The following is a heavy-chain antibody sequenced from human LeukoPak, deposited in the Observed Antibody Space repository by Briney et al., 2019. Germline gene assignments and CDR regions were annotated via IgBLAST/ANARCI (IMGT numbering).Heavy chain of an antibody. D-gene: IGHD6-13*01. CDR3: ARDQSRPVYSSSWYDY. Sequence: PGGSLRLSCAASGFTFSNAWMSWVRQAPGKGLEWVANIKQDGSEKYYVDSVKGRFTISRDNAKNSLYLQMNSLRAEDTAVYYCARDQSRPVYSSSWYDYWGQGTLVTVSS. CDR1: GFTFSNAW. CDR2: IKQDGSEK. V-gene: IGHV3-7*01. J-gene: IGHJ4*02.